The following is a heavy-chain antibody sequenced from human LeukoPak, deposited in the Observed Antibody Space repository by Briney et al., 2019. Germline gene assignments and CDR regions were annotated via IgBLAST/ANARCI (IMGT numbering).Heavy chain of an antibody. V-gene: IGHV3-23*01. CDR1: GFTFSTYN. Sequence: GGSLRLSCTVSGFTFSTYNMNWVRQAPGKGLEWVSAISGSGGSTYYADSVKGRFTISRDNSKNTLYLQMNSLRAEDTSVYYCAKDILTTVTPGFDYWGQGTLVTVSS. CDR3: AKDILTTVTPGFDY. CDR2: ISGSGGST. J-gene: IGHJ4*02. D-gene: IGHD4-11*01.